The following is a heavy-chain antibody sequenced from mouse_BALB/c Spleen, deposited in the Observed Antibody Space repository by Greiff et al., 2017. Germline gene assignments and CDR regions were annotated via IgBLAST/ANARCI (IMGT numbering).Heavy chain of an antibody. CDR1: GFTFSSYT. CDR3: TRDGLITTALDY. D-gene: IGHD1-2*01. V-gene: IGHV5-6-4*01. CDR2: ISSGGSYT. J-gene: IGHJ2*01. Sequence: EVKLMESGGGLVKPGGSLKLSCAASGFTFSSYTMSWVRQTPEKRLEWVATISSGGSYTYYPDSVKGRFTISRDNAKNTLYLQMSSLKSEDTAMYYCTRDGLITTALDYWGQGTTLTVSS.